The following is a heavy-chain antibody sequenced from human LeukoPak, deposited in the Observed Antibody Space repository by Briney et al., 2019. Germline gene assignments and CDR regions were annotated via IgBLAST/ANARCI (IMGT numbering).Heavy chain of an antibody. J-gene: IGHJ4*02. D-gene: IGHD3-22*01. CDR3: AKDLGNYYDSSGYYDY. Sequence: GGSLRLSCAASGFTFSSYAMSWVRQAPGKGLEWVSVISGSGGSTYYADSVKGRFTISRDNSKNTLYLQMNSLRAEDTAVYYCAKDLGNYYDSSGYYDYWGQGTLVTVSS. CDR1: GFTFSSYA. V-gene: IGHV3-23*01. CDR2: ISGSGGST.